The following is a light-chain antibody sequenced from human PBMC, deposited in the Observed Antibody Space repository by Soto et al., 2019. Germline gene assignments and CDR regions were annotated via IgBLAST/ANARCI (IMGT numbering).Light chain of an antibody. J-gene: IGKJ2*01. Sequence: DIQMTQSPPSLSASVGDRVTITCQASQAIGNYLNWYQQKPGKAPKLLIYDASNLETGFPLRFSGSRSGTDFTFTISSLQHEDIATYYCQQYDNVEYTFGQGTKLEIK. V-gene: IGKV1-33*01. CDR2: DAS. CDR1: QAIGNY. CDR3: QQYDNVEYT.